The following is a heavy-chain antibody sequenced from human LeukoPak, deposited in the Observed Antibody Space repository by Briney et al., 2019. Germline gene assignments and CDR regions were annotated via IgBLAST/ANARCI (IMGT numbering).Heavy chain of an antibody. Sequence: ASVKVSCKASGYTFTGYYMHWVRQAPGQGLEWMEWINPNSGGTNYAQKFQGRVTMTRDTSISTAYMELSRLRSDDTAVYYCARGGYDYSNPQYYYYYMDVWGKGTTVTVSS. V-gene: IGHV1-2*02. CDR1: GYTFTGYY. D-gene: IGHD4-11*01. J-gene: IGHJ6*03. CDR2: INPNSGGT. CDR3: ARGGYDYSNPQYYYYYMDV.